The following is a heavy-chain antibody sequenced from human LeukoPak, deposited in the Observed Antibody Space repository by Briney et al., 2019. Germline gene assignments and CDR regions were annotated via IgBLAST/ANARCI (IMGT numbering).Heavy chain of an antibody. Sequence: SETLSLTCTVSGGSISSYYWSWIRQPPGKGLEWIGYIYYSGSTNYNPSLKSRVTISVDTSKNQFSLKLSSVTAADTAVYYCARARSYDFWSGYFGANYYYMDVWGKGTTVTVSS. CDR3: ARARSYDFWSGYFGANYYYMDV. CDR2: IYYSGST. CDR1: GGSISSYY. V-gene: IGHV4-59*01. D-gene: IGHD3-3*01. J-gene: IGHJ6*03.